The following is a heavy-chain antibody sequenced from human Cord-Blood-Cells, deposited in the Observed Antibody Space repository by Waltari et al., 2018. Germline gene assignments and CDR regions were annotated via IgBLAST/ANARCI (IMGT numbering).Heavy chain of an antibody. CDR2: IIPIFGTA. CDR1: GGTFSSYA. D-gene: IGHD6-6*01. CDR3: VSRYSSSYYFDY. V-gene: IGHV1-69*01. J-gene: IGHJ4*02. Sequence: QVQLVQSGAEVKKPGSSVKVSCKASGGTFSSYAISWLRQAPGQGLEWMGGIIPIFGTANYAQKFQGRVTITADESTSTAYMELSSLRSEDTAVYYCVSRYSSSYYFDYWGQGTLVTVSS.